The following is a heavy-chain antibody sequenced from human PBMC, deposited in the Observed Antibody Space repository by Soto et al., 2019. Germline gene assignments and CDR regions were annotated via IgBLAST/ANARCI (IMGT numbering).Heavy chain of an antibody. J-gene: IGHJ4*02. Sequence: GGSLRLSCAASGFTFGSYAMSWVRQAPGKGLEWVSAISGNAGSTYYADYVKGRFTISRDNSKNTLYLQMNSLRAEDTAVYYCAKQPRSVLMVYAMVFDSWGQGTLVTVSS. V-gene: IGHV3-23*01. CDR3: AKQPRSVLMVYAMVFDS. CDR1: GFTFGSYA. CDR2: ISGNAGST. D-gene: IGHD2-8*01.